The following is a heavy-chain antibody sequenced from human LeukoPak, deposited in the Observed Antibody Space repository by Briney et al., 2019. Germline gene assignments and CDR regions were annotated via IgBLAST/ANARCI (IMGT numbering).Heavy chain of an antibody. CDR2: ISYDGSNK. Sequence: GGSLRLSCAASGFTFSSYGMHWVRQAPGKGLEWVAVISYDGSNKYYADSVKGRFTISRDNSKNTLYLQMNSLRAEDTAVYYCARDLARVLLQSILLYWGQGTLVTVSS. D-gene: IGHD2/OR15-2a*01. V-gene: IGHV3-30*03. CDR3: ARDLARVLLQSILLY. J-gene: IGHJ4*02. CDR1: GFTFSSYG.